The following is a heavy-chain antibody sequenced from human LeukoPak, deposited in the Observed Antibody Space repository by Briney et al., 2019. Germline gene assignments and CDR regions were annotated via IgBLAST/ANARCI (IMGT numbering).Heavy chain of an antibody. J-gene: IGHJ4*02. CDR3: ARGGSDSNGYYLLYY. V-gene: IGHV1-2*02. CDR2: INPNSGGT. CDR1: GYTFTGYY. D-gene: IGHD3-22*01. Sequence: ASVTVSCKASGYTFTGYYMHWMRQAPGQGLEWMGWINPNSGGTNYAQKFQGRVTMTRDTSISTAYMELSRLRSDDTAVYYCARGGSDSNGYYLLYYWGQGTLLAVSS.